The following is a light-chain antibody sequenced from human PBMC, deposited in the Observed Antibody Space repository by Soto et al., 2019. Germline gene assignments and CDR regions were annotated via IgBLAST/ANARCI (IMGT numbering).Light chain of an antibody. J-gene: IGKJ5*01. CDR3: QQRSNWPIT. CDR1: QSVSSY. V-gene: IGKV3-11*01. CDR2: DAS. Sequence: EIVFTQSPSTLSLSPGGRVTLSCRASQSVSSYLAWYQQKPGQAPRLLIYDASNRATGIPARFSGSGSGTDFTLTISSLEPEDFAVYYCQQRSNWPITFGQGTRLEI.